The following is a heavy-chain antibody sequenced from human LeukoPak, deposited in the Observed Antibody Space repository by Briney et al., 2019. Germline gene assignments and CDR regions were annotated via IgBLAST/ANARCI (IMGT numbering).Heavy chain of an antibody. Sequence: ASVKVSCKASGYTFTAYYVHWVRQGPGQGLEWMGWITPNSGGTKYAQKFQGRVTMTRDTSISTVYMELSGLRSDDTAVYYCARGFRLSAIEDWFDPWGQGTLVTVSS. D-gene: IGHD2-2*02. J-gene: IGHJ5*02. CDR2: ITPNSGGT. CDR1: GYTFTAYY. CDR3: ARGFRLSAIEDWFDP. V-gene: IGHV1-2*02.